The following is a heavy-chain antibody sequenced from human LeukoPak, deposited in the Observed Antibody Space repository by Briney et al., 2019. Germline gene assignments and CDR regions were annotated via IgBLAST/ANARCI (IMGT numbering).Heavy chain of an antibody. CDR3: ARPHNYYDTSGYYYGVAFDI. CDR2: ISWNSGSI. D-gene: IGHD3-22*01. J-gene: IGHJ3*02. Sequence: PGGSLRLSCAASGFTFDDYAMHWVRQAPGKGLEWVSGISWNSGSIGYADSVKGRFTISRDNAKNSLYLQMNSLRAEDMALYYCARPHNYYDTSGYYYGVAFDIWGQGTMVTVSS. CDR1: GFTFDDYA. V-gene: IGHV3-9*03.